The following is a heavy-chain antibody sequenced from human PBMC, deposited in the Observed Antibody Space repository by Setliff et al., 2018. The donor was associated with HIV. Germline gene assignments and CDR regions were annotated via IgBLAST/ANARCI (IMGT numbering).Heavy chain of an antibody. Sequence: GGSLRLSCAASGFAFSSYGMHWVRQAPGKGLDWVSAISGSAGSTYYADFVKGRFTISRDNSKNTVYLQMSSLIAEDTALYYCANYGDYWGQGTLVTVSS. V-gene: IGHV3-23*01. CDR3: ANYGDY. CDR2: ISGSAGST. CDR1: GFAFSSYG. D-gene: IGHD4-17*01. J-gene: IGHJ4*02.